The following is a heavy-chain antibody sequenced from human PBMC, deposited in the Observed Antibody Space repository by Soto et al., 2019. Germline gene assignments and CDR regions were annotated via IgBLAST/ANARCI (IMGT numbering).Heavy chain of an antibody. D-gene: IGHD2-21*02. CDR3: AREMAWGLTAIGYHFDY. CDR2: IKQDGSEK. V-gene: IGHV3-7*01. CDR1: GFTFSSYW. Sequence: LRLSCAASGFTFSSYWMSWVRQAPGKGLEWVANIKQDGSEKYYVDSVKGRFTISRDNAKNSLYLQMNSLRAEDTAVYYCAREMAWGLTAIGYHFDYWGQGTLVTVSS. J-gene: IGHJ4*02.